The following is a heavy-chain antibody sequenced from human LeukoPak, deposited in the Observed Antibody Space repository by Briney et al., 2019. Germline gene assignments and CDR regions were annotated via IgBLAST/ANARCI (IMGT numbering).Heavy chain of an antibody. J-gene: IGHJ4*02. CDR3: ARDLDYYDSSGHATLDY. V-gene: IGHV3-30*03. D-gene: IGHD3-22*01. Sequence: PGGSLRLSCAASGFTFSSYGMHWVRQAPGKGLEWVAVISYDGSNKYYADSVKGRFTISRDNSKNTLYLQMNSLRAEDTAVYYCARDLDYYDSSGHATLDYWGQGTLVTVSS. CDR2: ISYDGSNK. CDR1: GFTFSSYG.